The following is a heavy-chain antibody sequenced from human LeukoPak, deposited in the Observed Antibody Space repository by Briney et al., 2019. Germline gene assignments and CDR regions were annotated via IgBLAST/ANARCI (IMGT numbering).Heavy chain of an antibody. D-gene: IGHD1-26*01. CDR2: IYYSGST. V-gene: IGHV4-59*08. J-gene: IGHJ5*02. CDR3: ARAEGADWFDP. CDR1: GGSISSYY. Sequence: SETLSLTCTVSGGSISSYYWSWIRQTPGKGLEWIGYIYYSGSTNYNPSLKSRVNISVDTSKNQFSLKLSSVTAADTALYYCARAEGADWFDPWGQGTLVTVSS.